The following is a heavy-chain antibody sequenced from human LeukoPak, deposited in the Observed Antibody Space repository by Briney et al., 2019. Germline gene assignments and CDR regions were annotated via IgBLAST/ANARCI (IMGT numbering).Heavy chain of an antibody. CDR3: AKTGAGAGSPPPDFDY. CDR2: ISGSGGST. Sequence: GGSLRLSCAASGFTFSSYAMSWVRQAPGKGLEWVSAISGSGGSTYYADSVKGRFTISRDNSKNTLYLQMNSLRAEDTAVYYCAKTGAGAGSPPPDFDYWGQGTLVTVSS. D-gene: IGHD6-19*01. J-gene: IGHJ4*02. CDR1: GFTFSSYA. V-gene: IGHV3-23*01.